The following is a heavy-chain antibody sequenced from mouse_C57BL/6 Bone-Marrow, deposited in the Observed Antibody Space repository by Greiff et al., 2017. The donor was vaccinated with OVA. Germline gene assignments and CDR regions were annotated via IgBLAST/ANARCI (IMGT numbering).Heavy chain of an antibody. CDR2: IYPGSGST. CDR3: ARSDYYGARFAY. V-gene: IGHV1-55*01. J-gene: IGHJ3*01. D-gene: IGHD1-2*01. CDR1: GYTFTSYW. Sequence: QVQLQQPGAELVKPGASVKMSCKASGYTFTSYWITWVKQRPGQGLEWIGDIYPGSGSTNYNEKFKSKDTLTVDTSSSTAYMQLSSLTSEVSAAYYCARSDYYGARFAYWGQGTLVTVSA.